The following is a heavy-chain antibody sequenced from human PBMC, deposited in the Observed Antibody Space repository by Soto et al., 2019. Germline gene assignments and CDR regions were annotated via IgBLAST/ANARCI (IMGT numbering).Heavy chain of an antibody. CDR3: ARGPTDYYDNSANYFLDY. J-gene: IGHJ4*02. D-gene: IGHD3-22*01. V-gene: IGHV1-18*01. CDR1: GYTFITYG. Sequence: QVQLVQSGAEVNKPGASVKVSCKASGYTFITYGVSWVRQAPGQGLDWLGWISTYNGNTRYAERLQGRVTMTTDTTTNTAYMGLRNLRSDDTAVYYCARGPTDYYDNSANYFLDYWGQGTLVTVSS. CDR2: ISTYNGNT.